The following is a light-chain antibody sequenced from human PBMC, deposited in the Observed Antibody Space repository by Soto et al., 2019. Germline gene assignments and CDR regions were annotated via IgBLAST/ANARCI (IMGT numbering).Light chain of an antibody. J-gene: IGKJ1*01. CDR3: QQYGSSGT. V-gene: IGKV3-20*01. Sequence: EIVLTQSPGTRSPAPGERDTLSCRASQSVSTNSFAWCQQKPGQAPRLLIYGASNRDNGIPDTFDGSGSGTDFTVRLSRLEPGDFAVSYCQQYGSSGTFGRGTKVEIK. CDR2: GAS. CDR1: QSVSTNS.